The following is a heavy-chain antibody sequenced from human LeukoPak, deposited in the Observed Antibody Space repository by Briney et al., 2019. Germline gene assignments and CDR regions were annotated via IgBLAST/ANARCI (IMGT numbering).Heavy chain of an antibody. D-gene: IGHD2/OR15-2a*01. CDR1: GFTVSSNY. V-gene: IGHV3-23*01. CDR3: AKVPVVFSVPRDV. J-gene: IGHJ6*02. CDR2: ISGSGGST. Sequence: PGGSLRLSCAASGFTVSSNYMSWVRQAPGKGLEWVSAISGSGGSTYYADSVKGRFTISRDNSKNTLYLQMNSLRAEDTAVYYCAKVPVVFSVPRDVWGQGTTVTVSS.